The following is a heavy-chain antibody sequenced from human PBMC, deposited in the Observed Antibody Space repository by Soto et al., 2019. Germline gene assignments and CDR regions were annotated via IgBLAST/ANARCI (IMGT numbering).Heavy chain of an antibody. CDR2: IIPIFGTA. CDR1: GGTFSSYA. V-gene: IGHV1-69*13. Sequence: SSVKVSCKASGGTFSSYAISWVRQAPGQGLEWMGGIIPIFGTANYAQKFQGRVTITADESTSTAYMELSSLRSEDTAVYYCARDPVSRAVAGYNWFDTWVQGTLVTVSS. J-gene: IGHJ5*02. CDR3: ARDPVSRAVAGYNWFDT. D-gene: IGHD6-19*01.